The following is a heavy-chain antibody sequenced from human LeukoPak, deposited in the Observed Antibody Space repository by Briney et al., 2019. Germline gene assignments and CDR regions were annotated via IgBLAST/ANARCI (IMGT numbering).Heavy chain of an antibody. CDR2: ISYDGSHK. CDR1: EFTFSTYA. Sequence: PGGSLRLSCAASEFTFSTYAMNWVRQAPGKGLEWVAVISYDGSHKYYADSVKGRFTISRDNSKNTLYLQMNSLRAEDTAVYYCAKGGIVGATNAASSPVQGTSNDYWGQGTLVTVSS. CDR3: AKGGIVGATNAASSPVQGTSNDY. V-gene: IGHV3-30-3*01. J-gene: IGHJ4*02. D-gene: IGHD1-26*01.